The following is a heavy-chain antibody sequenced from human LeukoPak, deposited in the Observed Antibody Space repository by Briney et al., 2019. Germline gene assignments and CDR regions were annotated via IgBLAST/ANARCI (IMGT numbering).Heavy chain of an antibody. J-gene: IGHJ4*02. CDR3: AKAIVGAYVGFDY. CDR2: ISYDGSNK. V-gene: IGHV3-30*18. CDR1: GFTFSSYG. Sequence: GGSLRLSCAASGFTFSSYGMHWVRQAPGKGLEWVAVISYDGSNKYYADSVKGRFTISRDNSKNTLYLQMNSLRAEDTAVYYCAKAIVGAYVGFDYWGQGTLVAVSS. D-gene: IGHD1-26*01.